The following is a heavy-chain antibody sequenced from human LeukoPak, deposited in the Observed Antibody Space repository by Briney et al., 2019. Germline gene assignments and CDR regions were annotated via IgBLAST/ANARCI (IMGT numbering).Heavy chain of an antibody. CDR3: ARDMEMATITGPFDY. V-gene: IGHV1-69*13. CDR2: IIPIFGTA. J-gene: IGHJ4*02. Sequence: GASVKVSCKASVGTFTSYAISCVRQASGHGLEWMGGIIPIFGTANYAQKFQGRVTTTADESTRTAYMELSSLRSEDTAVYYCARDMEMATITGPFDYWGQGSLVTVSS. D-gene: IGHD5-24*01. CDR1: VGTFTSYA.